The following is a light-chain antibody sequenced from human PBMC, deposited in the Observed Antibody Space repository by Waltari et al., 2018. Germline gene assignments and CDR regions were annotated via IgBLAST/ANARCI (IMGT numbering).Light chain of an antibody. J-gene: IGLJ3*02. Sequence: YVLNQPPPVSVAPGKTARISCCGTSLGPKTVHWDQQKTGQAPVLVIHYESGRPSGIPERCSGSTSGNTATLTIKWVEAGDEAEYFCQVWDFTQGVFGGGTKLTVL. CDR1: SLGPKT. V-gene: IGLV3-21*04. CDR3: QVWDFTQGV. CDR2: YES.